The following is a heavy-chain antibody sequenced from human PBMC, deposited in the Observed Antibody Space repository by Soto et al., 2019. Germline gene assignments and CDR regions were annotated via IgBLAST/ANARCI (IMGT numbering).Heavy chain of an antibody. CDR1: GFAFSDFG. V-gene: IGHV3-33*01. Sequence: QVQVVESGGGVVQPGKSLRLSCAASGFAFSDFGMHWVRQAPAKGLEWVAVIWHDGKNKDYADYAKGRFTISRDNSRNMLYLEMNSLRVEDTAVYYCARDPGQDEAMDYWGQGTLVTVSS. CDR2: IWHDGKNK. J-gene: IGHJ4*02. CDR3: ARDPGQDEAMDY.